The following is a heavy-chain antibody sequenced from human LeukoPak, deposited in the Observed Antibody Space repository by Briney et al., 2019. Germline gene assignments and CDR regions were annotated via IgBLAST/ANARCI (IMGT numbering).Heavy chain of an antibody. D-gene: IGHD6-6*01. V-gene: IGHV4-39*01. Sequence: SETLSLTCTVSGGSISSSSYYWGWIRQPPGKGLEWIGYIYYSGSTYYNPSLKSRVTISVDTSKNQFSLKLSSVTAADTAVYYCARHSTIAARPFDYWGQGTLVTVSS. CDR2: IYYSGST. CDR3: ARHSTIAARPFDY. CDR1: GGSISSSSYY. J-gene: IGHJ4*02.